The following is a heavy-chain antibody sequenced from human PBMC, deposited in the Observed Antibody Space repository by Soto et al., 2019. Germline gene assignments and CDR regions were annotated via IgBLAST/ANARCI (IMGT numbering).Heavy chain of an antibody. CDR3: AKVVEDYYDSSGYSDY. D-gene: IGHD3-22*01. CDR2: ISAYNGNT. V-gene: IGHV1-18*01. J-gene: IGHJ4*02. CDR1: GYTFTSYG. Sequence: VASVKVSCKASGYTFTSYGISWVRQAPGQGLEWMGWISAYNGNTNYAQKLQGRVTMITDTSTSIAYIELRSLRSDDTSVFYCAKVVEDYYDSSGYSDYWGQGTLVTSPQ.